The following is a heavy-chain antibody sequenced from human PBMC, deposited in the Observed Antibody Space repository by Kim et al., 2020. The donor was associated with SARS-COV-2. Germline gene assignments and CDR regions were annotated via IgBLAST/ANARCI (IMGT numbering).Heavy chain of an antibody. J-gene: IGHJ4*02. CDR3: ARGKSSSHTIFGVVIINPGDY. D-gene: IGHD3-3*01. CDR2: ISAYNGNT. Sequence: ASVKVSCKASGYTFTSYGISWVRQAPGQGLEWMGWISAYNGNTNYAQKLQGRVTMTTDTSTSTAYMELRSLRSDDTAVYYCARGKSSSHTIFGVVIINPGDYWGQGTLVTVSS. V-gene: IGHV1-18*04. CDR1: GYTFTSYG.